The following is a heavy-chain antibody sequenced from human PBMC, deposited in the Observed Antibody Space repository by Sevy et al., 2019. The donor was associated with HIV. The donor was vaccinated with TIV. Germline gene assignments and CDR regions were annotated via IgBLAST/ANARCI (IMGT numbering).Heavy chain of an antibody. CDR2: IHYSGNT. Sequence: SETLSLTCTVSGGSVSSGGHYWGWVRQPPGKGLEWIGYIHYSGNTNYNPSLKSRVTISVDTSKMQFSLKLSSVTAADPAVYYCARDRSGAVGFNGMDVWGQGTTVTVSS. V-gene: IGHV4-61*08. CDR1: GGSVSSGGHY. CDR3: ARDRSGAVGFNGMDV. D-gene: IGHD6-19*01. J-gene: IGHJ6*02.